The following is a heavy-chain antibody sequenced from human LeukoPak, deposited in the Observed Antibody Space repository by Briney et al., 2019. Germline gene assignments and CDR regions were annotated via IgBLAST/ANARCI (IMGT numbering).Heavy chain of an antibody. D-gene: IGHD3-22*01. J-gene: IGHJ4*02. CDR1: GFSFSNAW. Sequence: GGSLRLSCAASGFSFSNAWMSWVRQAPGKGLECVCRIKSKTDGGTTDYAAPVKGRFTISRDDSKHTLYLQMNSLKTEDTAVYYCTTVDYYDSSGYIAPFDYWGQGTLVTVSS. V-gene: IGHV3-15*01. CDR2: IKSKTDGGTT. CDR3: TTVDYYDSSGYIAPFDY.